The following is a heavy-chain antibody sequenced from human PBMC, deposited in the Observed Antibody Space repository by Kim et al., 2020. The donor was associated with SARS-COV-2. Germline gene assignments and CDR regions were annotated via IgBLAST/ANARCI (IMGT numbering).Heavy chain of an antibody. Sequence: ASVKVSCKASGYTFTGYYMHWVRQAPGQGLEWMGRINPNSGDTNYAQKFQGRVTMTRDTSISTAYMEVSRLRSDDTAVYYCARDYYVSSGYFADDYWGQGTLVTVSS. D-gene: IGHD3-22*01. J-gene: IGHJ4*02. CDR1: GYTFTGYY. V-gene: IGHV1-2*06. CDR2: INPNSGDT. CDR3: ARDYYVSSGYFADDY.